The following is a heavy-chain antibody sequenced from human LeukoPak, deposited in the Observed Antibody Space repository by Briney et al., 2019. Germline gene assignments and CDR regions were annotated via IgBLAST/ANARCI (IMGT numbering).Heavy chain of an antibody. CDR1: GFTFSSYS. D-gene: IGHD2-2*03. CDR3: ARSLDIVVVPAAIPHYYYYGMDV. Sequence: GGSLRLSCAASGFTFSSYSMNWVRQAPGKGLEWVSSISSSSSYIYYADSVKGRFTISGDNAKNSLYLQMNSLRAEDTAVYYCARSLDIVVVPAAIPHYYYYGMDVWGQGTTVTVSS. CDR2: ISSSSSYI. J-gene: IGHJ6*02. V-gene: IGHV3-21*01.